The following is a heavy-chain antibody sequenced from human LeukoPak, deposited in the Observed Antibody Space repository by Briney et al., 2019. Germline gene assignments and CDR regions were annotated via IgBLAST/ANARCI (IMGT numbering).Heavy chain of an antibody. CDR3: ARNPILGYCSSTSCYVFDY. Sequence: GGSLRLSCAASGFTFSSYSMNWVRQAPGKGLEWVSSISSSSSYIYYADSVKGRFTISRDNAKNSLYLQMNSLRAEDMAVYYCARNPILGYCSSTSCYVFDYWGQGTLVTVSS. V-gene: IGHV3-21*04. D-gene: IGHD2-2*01. CDR2: ISSSSSYI. CDR1: GFTFSSYS. J-gene: IGHJ4*02.